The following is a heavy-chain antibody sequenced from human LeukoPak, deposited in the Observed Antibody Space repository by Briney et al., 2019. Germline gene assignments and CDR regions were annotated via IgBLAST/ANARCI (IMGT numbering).Heavy chain of an antibody. CDR2: IYYSGST. CDR1: GGSISSSSYY. D-gene: IGHD3-16*01. V-gene: IGHV4-31*03. J-gene: IGHJ4*02. Sequence: PSETLSLTCTVSGGSISSSSYYWGWIRQPPGKGLEWIGYIYYSGSTYYNPSLKSRVIISVDTSKSQFSLKLTSVTAADTAVYYCARSLGGSQFFDYWGQGTLVTVSS. CDR3: ARSLGGSQFFDY.